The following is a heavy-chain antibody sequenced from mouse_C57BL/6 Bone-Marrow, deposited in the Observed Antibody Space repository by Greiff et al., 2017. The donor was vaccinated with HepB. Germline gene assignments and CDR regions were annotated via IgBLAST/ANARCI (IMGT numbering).Heavy chain of an antibody. V-gene: IGHV2-2*01. Sequence: QVQLQQSGPGLVQPSQSLSITCTVSGFSLTSYGVHWVRPSPGKGLEWLGVIWSGGSTDYNAAFISRLSISKDNSKSHVFFKMNSLQADDTSIYYCARMGDYDEEAGWFAYWGQGTLVTVSA. CDR1: GFSLTSYG. D-gene: IGHD2-4*01. CDR3: ARMGDYDEEAGWFAY. CDR2: IWSGGST. J-gene: IGHJ3*01.